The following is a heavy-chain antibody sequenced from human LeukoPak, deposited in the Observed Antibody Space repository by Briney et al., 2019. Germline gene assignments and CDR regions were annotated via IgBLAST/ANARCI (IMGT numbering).Heavy chain of an antibody. J-gene: IGHJ4*02. CDR2: TYYRSKWYN. D-gene: IGHD2-2*01. CDR1: GDSVSSNSAA. Sequence: SQTLSLTCAIPGDSVSSNSAAWNWIRQSPSRGLEWLGRTYYRSKWYNDYAISVKSRITINPDTSKNQFSLQLNSVTPEDTAVYYCARGGGYCSRTSCYRADNWGQGTLVTVSS. CDR3: ARGGGYCSRTSCYRADN. V-gene: IGHV6-1*01.